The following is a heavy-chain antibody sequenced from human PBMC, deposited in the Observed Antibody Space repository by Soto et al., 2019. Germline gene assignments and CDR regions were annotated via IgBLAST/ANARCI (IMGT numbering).Heavy chain of an antibody. Sequence: GGSLRLSCAASGFTFSSHAMHWVRQAPGKGLEWVAFISYDGSNQHYADSVKGRFTISRDNSNNTLYLQLSSLRPEDTAVYYCARTTTVAGTPEFDYWGQGTLVTVSS. J-gene: IGHJ4*02. D-gene: IGHD6-19*01. CDR2: ISYDGSNQ. V-gene: IGHV3-30-3*01. CDR1: GFTFSSHA. CDR3: ARTTTVAGTPEFDY.